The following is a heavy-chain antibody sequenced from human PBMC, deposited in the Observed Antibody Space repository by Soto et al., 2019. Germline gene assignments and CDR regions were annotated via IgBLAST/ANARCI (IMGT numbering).Heavy chain of an antibody. CDR3: ARVRGSVALPWYFDY. Sequence: QVQLQESGPGLVKPSETLSLTCTVSGGSIRDYFWTWIRQPPGKGLEWIGYIYDSGTTYYNPSLKSRVTISVDTSKNQFFLDLTSVTAADTAVYYCARVRGSVALPWYFDYWGQGTLVTVAS. J-gene: IGHJ4*02. V-gene: IGHV4-59*12. D-gene: IGHD3-16*01. CDR1: GGSIRDYF. CDR2: IYDSGTT.